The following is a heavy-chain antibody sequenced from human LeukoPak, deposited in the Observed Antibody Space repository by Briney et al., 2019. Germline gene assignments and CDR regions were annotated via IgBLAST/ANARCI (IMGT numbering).Heavy chain of an antibody. Sequence: SVKVSCKASGGTFSSYAISWVRQAPGQGLEWMGGIIPIFGTANYAQKFQGRVTFTADESTSTAYMELSSLRSEDTAVYYCATKRGYSYGYFDYWGQGTLVTVSS. CDR2: IIPIFGTA. J-gene: IGHJ4*02. CDR1: GGTFSSYA. V-gene: IGHV1-69*13. D-gene: IGHD5-18*01. CDR3: ATKRGYSYGYFDY.